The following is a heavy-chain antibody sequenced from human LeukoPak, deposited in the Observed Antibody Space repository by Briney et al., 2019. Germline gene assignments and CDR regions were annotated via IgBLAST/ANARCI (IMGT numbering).Heavy chain of an antibody. D-gene: IGHD6-13*01. J-gene: IGHJ4*02. CDR2: IKPDGSGK. CDR3: ARCAVAAAGDY. V-gene: IGHV3-7*01. CDR1: GLTFSSYW. Sequence: GGSLRLSCAASGLTFSSYWMSWVGQAPGKGPEWVANIKPDGSGKYYVDSVKGRFTISRDNAENSLFLHMNSLRAEDTAVYYCARCAVAAAGDYWGRGTLVTVSS.